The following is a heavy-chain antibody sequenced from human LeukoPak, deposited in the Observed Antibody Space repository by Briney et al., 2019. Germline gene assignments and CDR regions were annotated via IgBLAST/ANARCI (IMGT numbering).Heavy chain of an antibody. D-gene: IGHD3-10*01. CDR2: ISSSSSTI. CDR1: GFTFSSYS. CDR3: ASQNYGSGSFMVEDAFDI. Sequence: GGSLRLSCAASGFTFSSYSMNWVRQAPGKGLEWVSYISSSSSTIYYADSVKSRFTISRDNAKNSLYLQMNSLRAEDTAVYYCASQNYGSGSFMVEDAFDIWGQGTMVTVSS. V-gene: IGHV3-48*04. J-gene: IGHJ3*02.